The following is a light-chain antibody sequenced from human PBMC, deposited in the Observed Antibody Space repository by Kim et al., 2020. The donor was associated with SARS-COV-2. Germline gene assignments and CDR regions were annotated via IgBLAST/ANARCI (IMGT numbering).Light chain of an antibody. CDR2: DAS. CDR3: QQYGT. J-gene: IGKJ2*01. Sequence: DIQLTQSPSSLSASVGDRVTITCQAGQDISYYLNWYQQKPGEVPKLLIYDASKLHTGVPSRFSGGGSGTHFTFTISSLHPEDVATYYCQQYGTFGQGTKLEI. V-gene: IGKV1-33*01. CDR1: QDISYY.